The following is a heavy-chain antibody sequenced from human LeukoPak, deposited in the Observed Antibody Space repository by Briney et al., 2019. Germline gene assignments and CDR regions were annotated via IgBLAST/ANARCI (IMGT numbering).Heavy chain of an antibody. CDR1: GVSISSYY. CDR2: IYYSGST. V-gene: IGHV4-59*01. Sequence: SETLSLTCTVSGVSISSYYWSWIRQPPGKGLEWIGYIYYSGSTNYNPSLKSRVAISVDTSKNQFSLKLSSVTAADTAVYYCARGAYGDPTSFDYWGQGTLVTDSS. J-gene: IGHJ4*02. CDR3: ARGAYGDPTSFDY. D-gene: IGHD4-17*01.